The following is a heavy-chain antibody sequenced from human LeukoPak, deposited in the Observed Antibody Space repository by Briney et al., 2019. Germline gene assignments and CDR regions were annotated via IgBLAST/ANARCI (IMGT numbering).Heavy chain of an antibody. V-gene: IGHV4-38-2*02. CDR1: GYSIGSAYY. D-gene: IGHD6-13*01. CDR3: ARASSSWYFDY. J-gene: IGHJ4*02. CDR2: IYHSGST. Sequence: SETLSLTCTVSGYSIGSAYYWGWIRQPPGKGLEWIGHIYHSGSTSYNPSLKSRVTISLDTSKNQFSLKLSSVTAADTAVYYCARASSSWYFDYWGQGTLVTVSS.